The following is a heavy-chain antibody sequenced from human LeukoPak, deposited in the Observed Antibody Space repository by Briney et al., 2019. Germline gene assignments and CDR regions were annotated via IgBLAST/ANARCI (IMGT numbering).Heavy chain of an antibody. J-gene: IGHJ2*01. CDR1: GFTVNSMW. V-gene: IGHV3-7*01. CDR2: IKQDGRER. Sequence: AGSLRLSCAAYGFTVNSMWMRWVGQSQGQGRVGGVNIKQDGRERYYVDSVKGRFTISRDNARNSLYLQMNSLRAEDTAVYYCASLPGGKTAALEFDLRGRGTLVTVSS. CDR3: ASLPGGKTAALEFDL. D-gene: IGHD6-13*01.